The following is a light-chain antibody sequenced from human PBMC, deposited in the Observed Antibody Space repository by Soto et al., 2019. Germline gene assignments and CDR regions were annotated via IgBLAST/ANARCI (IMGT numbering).Light chain of an antibody. J-gene: IGKJ2*01. Sequence: EIVLTQSPGTLSLSPGERATLSCRASQTISRSFLAWYQQKPGQAPRLVFFGASSRATGIPDRFSGSGSGTDFTLTISRVEPEEFAVYYCQHYDTSPYTFGQGTKLEIK. CDR1: QTISRSF. CDR2: GAS. V-gene: IGKV3-20*01. CDR3: QHYDTSPYT.